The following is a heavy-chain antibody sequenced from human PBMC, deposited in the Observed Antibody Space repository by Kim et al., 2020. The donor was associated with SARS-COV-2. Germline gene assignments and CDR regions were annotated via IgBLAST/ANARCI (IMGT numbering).Heavy chain of an antibody. CDR2: ISYDGSNK. Sequence: GGSLRLSCAASGFTFSSYAMHWVRQAPGKGLEWVAVISYDGSNKYYADSVKGRFTISRDNSKNTLYLQMNSLRAEDTAVYYCARWSPAAIGNYYMDVWGKGTTVTVSS. CDR1: GFTFSSYA. D-gene: IGHD2-2*01. CDR3: ARWSPAAIGNYYMDV. V-gene: IGHV3-30-3*01. J-gene: IGHJ6*03.